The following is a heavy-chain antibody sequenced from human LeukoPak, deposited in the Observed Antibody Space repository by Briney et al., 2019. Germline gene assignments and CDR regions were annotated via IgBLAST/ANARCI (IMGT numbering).Heavy chain of an antibody. V-gene: IGHV1-18*01. D-gene: IGHD3-3*01. CDR3: ARGYDFWSGFTYYGMDV. CDR2: FSVYNGNT. CDR1: GYTFNSYG. Sequence: ASVKVSCKASGYTFNSYGITWVRQAPGQGLEWMGWFSVYNGNTNYAQNLQGRVTMTTDTSTSTAYMELRSLRSDDTAVYYCARGYDFWSGFTYYGMDVWGQGTTVTVSS. J-gene: IGHJ6*01.